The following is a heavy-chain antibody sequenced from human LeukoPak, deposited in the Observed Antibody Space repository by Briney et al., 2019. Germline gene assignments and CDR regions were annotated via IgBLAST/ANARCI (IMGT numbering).Heavy chain of an antibody. V-gene: IGHV3-11*05. D-gene: IGHD3-10*01. Sequence: PGGSLRLSCAASGFTFSDYYMSWIRPAPGKGLGRVSYISSISSYTNYADSVKGRYTISRDNATNSLYMQMNSLRAEDTAVYYCARDLGDRGAFDIWGQGTMVTVSS. CDR1: GFTFSDYY. CDR3: ARDLGDRGAFDI. CDR2: ISSISSYT. J-gene: IGHJ3*02.